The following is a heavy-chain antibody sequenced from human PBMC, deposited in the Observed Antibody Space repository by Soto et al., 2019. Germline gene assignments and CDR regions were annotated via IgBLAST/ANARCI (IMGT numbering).Heavy chain of an antibody. Sequence: ASVKVSCKASGYTFTSYGISWVRQAPGQGLEWMGWISAYNGNTNYAQRLQGRVTMTTDTSTSTAYMELRSLRSDDTAVYYCARARWYYDSSGYYYPYYFDYWGQGTLVTVSS. CDR1: GYTFTSYG. D-gene: IGHD3-22*01. V-gene: IGHV1-18*01. J-gene: IGHJ4*02. CDR3: ARARWYYDSSGYYYPYYFDY. CDR2: ISAYNGNT.